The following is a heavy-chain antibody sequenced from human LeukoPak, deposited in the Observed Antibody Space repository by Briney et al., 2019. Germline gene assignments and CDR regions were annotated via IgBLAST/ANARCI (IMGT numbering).Heavy chain of an antibody. V-gene: IGHV1-8*01. D-gene: IGHD4-23*01. CDR2: MNPNSGNT. CDR3: TKDLYVVTGYFDY. J-gene: IGHJ4*02. CDR1: GYTFTSYD. Sequence: ASVKVSCKASGYTFTSYDINWVRQATGQGLEWMGWMNPNSGNTGYARKFQGRVTMSRNTSISTAYMELSSLRSEDTAVYYRTKDLYVVTGYFDYWGQGTLVTVSS.